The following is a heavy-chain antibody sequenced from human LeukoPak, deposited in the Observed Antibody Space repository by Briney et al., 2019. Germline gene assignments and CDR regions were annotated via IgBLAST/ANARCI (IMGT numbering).Heavy chain of an antibody. V-gene: IGHV4-34*01. Sequence: SETLSLACAVYGGSFSGYYWSWIRQPPGKGLEWIGEINHTGTTNYKSSLKSRVTISLDTSKNQFSLKLTSVTAADTALYYCARRGSGWNSWGQGTLVTVSS. J-gene: IGHJ5*02. CDR1: GGSFSGYY. CDR2: INHTGTT. D-gene: IGHD6-19*01. CDR3: ARRGSGWNS.